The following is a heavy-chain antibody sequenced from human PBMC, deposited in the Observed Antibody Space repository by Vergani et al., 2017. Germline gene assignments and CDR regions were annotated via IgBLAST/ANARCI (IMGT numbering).Heavy chain of an antibody. Sequence: EVQLLESGGGLVQPGGSLRLSCAASGFTFSSYAMIWVRQAPGKGLEWVSGISGSGGSTYYADSVKGRFTISRDNSKNTLYLQMNSLRAEDTAVYYCAKSRDFYYYRDVWGKGTTVTVSS. CDR1: GFTFSSYA. J-gene: IGHJ6*03. CDR2: ISGSGGST. CDR3: AKSRDFYYYRDV. V-gene: IGHV3-23*01.